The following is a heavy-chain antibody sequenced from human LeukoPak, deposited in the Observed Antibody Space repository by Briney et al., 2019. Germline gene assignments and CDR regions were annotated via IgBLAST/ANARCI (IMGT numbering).Heavy chain of an antibody. CDR3: AGGDTVVVPAAIPYYYYGMDV. CDR1: GGTFSSYA. CDR2: IIPIFGTA. J-gene: IGHJ6*04. Sequence: SVKVSCKASGGTFSSYAISWVRQAPGQGLEWMGGIIPIFGTANYAQKFQGRVTITADKSTSTAYMELSSLRSEDTAVYYCAGGDTVVVPAAIPYYYYGMDVWGKGTTVTVSS. V-gene: IGHV1-69*06. D-gene: IGHD2-2*01.